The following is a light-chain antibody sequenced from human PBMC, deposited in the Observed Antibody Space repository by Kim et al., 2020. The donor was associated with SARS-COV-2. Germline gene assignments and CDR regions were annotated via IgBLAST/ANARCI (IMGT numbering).Light chain of an antibody. CDR3: SSYTTSSTVI. CDR2: DVS. J-gene: IGLJ2*01. Sequence: GQSITISCTGTSSDVGTYNYFSLYQQHPGKAPKIMIFDVSNRPSGVSNRFSASKSANTASLTISGLQAEDEATYYCSSYTTSSTVIFGGGTQLTVL. CDR1: SSDVGTYNY. V-gene: IGLV2-14*03.